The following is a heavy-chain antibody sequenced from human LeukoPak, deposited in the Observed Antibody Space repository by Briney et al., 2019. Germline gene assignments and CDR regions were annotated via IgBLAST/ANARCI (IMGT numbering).Heavy chain of an antibody. Sequence: PGRSLRLSCAASGFSFSSYGMHWVRQAPGKGLEWVSAISGSGGSTYYADSVKGRFTISRDNSKNTLYLQMNSLRAEDTAVYYCAKGIVATTIGSAFDIWGQGTMVTVSS. CDR1: GFSFSSYG. D-gene: IGHD5-12*01. CDR3: AKGIVATTIGSAFDI. V-gene: IGHV3-23*01. CDR2: ISGSGGST. J-gene: IGHJ3*02.